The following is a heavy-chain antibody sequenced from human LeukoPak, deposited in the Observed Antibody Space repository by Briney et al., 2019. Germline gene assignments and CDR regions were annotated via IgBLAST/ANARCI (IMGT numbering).Heavy chain of an antibody. V-gene: IGHV4-59*01. CDR1: GGSSSSYY. J-gene: IGHJ4*02. CDR2: IYYSGST. Sequence: TTSETLSLTCTVSGGSSSSYYWSWIRQPPGKGLEWIGYIYYSGSTNYNPSLKSRVTISVDTSKNQFSLKLSSVTAADTAVYYCARDRDGYNDYWGQGTLVTVSS. D-gene: IGHD5-12*01. CDR3: ARDRDGYNDY.